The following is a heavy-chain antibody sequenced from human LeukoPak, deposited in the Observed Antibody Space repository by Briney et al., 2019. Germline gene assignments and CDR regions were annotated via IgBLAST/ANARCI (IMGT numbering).Heavy chain of an antibody. D-gene: IGHD3-16*01. CDR1: GFTFSSYT. Sequence: GGSLRLSCAASGFTFSSYTMNWVRQPPGKGLEWVSNIGTSSTTIYYADPVKGRFTISRDNSKNTPYLQMNSLRAEDTAVYYCAKDWLSLSNWFDPWGQGTLVTVSS. J-gene: IGHJ5*02. CDR2: IGTSSTTI. CDR3: AKDWLSLSNWFDP. V-gene: IGHV3-48*01.